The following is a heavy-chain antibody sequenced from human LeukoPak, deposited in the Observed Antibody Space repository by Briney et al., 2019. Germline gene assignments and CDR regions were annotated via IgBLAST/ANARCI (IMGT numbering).Heavy chain of an antibody. CDR3: ARGYSRAAFDI. CDR1: GFIFDDYA. CDR2: ITWGRDNL. V-gene: IGHV3-9*01. Sequence: GGSLRLSCAVSGFIFDDYAMHWVRQAPGKGLEWVSGITWGRDNLAYAASVKGRFTISRDNGKNSLLLQMNSLRAEDTALYYCARGYSRAAFDIWGQGTVVAVSS. J-gene: IGHJ3*02. D-gene: IGHD2-15*01.